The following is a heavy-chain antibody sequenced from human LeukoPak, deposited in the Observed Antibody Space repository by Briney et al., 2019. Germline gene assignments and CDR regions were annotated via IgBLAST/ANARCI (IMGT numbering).Heavy chain of an antibody. J-gene: IGHJ3*02. Sequence: GGSLRLSCAASGFTFSNYAMSWVRQAPGKGPEWVSTISGSGGSTYYADSAKGRFTISRDNSKNTLYVQMSSLRAEDTTVYYCAKNRWAARIIIDAFDIWGQGTMVTVSS. D-gene: IGHD6-6*01. CDR1: GFTFSNYA. CDR2: ISGSGGST. CDR3: AKNRWAARIIIDAFDI. V-gene: IGHV3-23*01.